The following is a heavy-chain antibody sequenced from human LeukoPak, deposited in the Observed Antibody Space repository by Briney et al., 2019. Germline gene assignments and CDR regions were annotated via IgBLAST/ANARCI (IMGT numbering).Heavy chain of an antibody. CDR3: ARASPNGGPGYSSSWYLDY. CDR2: IYTSGST. V-gene: IGHV4-4*07. CDR1: GGSIRSYY. D-gene: IGHD6-13*01. J-gene: IGHJ4*02. Sequence: SETLSLTXTVSGGSIRSYYWSWIRQPAGKGLEWIGRIYTSGSTNYNPSLKSRVTMSVDTSKNQFSLKLSSVTAADTAVYYCARASPNGGPGYSSSWYLDYWGQGTLVTVSS.